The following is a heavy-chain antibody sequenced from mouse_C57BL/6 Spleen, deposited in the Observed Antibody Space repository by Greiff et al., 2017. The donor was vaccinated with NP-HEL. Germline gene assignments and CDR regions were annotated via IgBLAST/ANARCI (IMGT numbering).Heavy chain of an antibody. CDR1: GYTFTSYG. D-gene: IGHD1-1*01. V-gene: IGHV1-81*01. Sequence: LVESGAELARPGASVKLSCKASGYTFTSYGISWVKQRTGQGLEWIGEIYPRSGNTYYNEKFKGKATLTADKSSSTAYMELRSLTSEDSAVYFCAREGDGSSYFDYWGQGTTLTVSS. CDR2: IYPRSGNT. CDR3: AREGDGSSYFDY. J-gene: IGHJ2*01.